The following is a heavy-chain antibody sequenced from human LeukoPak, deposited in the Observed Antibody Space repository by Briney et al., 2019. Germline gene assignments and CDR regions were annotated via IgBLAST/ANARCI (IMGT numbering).Heavy chain of an antibody. V-gene: IGHV4-59*12. CDR1: GGSISSYY. D-gene: IGHD4-17*01. CDR2: IYYSGST. Sequence: SETLSLTCTVSGGSISSYYWSWIRQPPGKGLEWIGYIYYSGSTYYNPSLKSRVTISVDRSKNQFSLKLSSVTAADTAVYYCARAHGDSDWFDPWGQGTLVTVSS. CDR3: ARAHGDSDWFDP. J-gene: IGHJ5*02.